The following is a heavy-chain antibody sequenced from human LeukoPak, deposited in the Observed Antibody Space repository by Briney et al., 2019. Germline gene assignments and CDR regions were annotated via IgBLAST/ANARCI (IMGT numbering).Heavy chain of an antibody. CDR1: GFTFSSYG. CDR2: ISYDGSNK. D-gene: IGHD3-10*01. V-gene: IGHV3-30*03. CDR3: ARHLNYYLDY. J-gene: IGHJ4*02. Sequence: PGGSLRLSYAASGFTFSSYGMHWVRQAPGKGLEWVAVISYDGSNKYYADSVKGRFTISRDNAKNTLYLQMNSLRAEDTAVYYCARHLNYYLDYWGQGTLVTVSS.